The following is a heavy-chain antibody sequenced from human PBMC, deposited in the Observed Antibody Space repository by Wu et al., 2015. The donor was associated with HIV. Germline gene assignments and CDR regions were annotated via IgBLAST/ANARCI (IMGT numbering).Heavy chain of an antibody. D-gene: IGHD2-2*01. CDR2: MNPDNGNT. Sequence: QVQLVQSGAEVKKPGASVRVSCQASGYIFSNYDINWVRQAPGQGLEWMGWMNPDNGNTAFAQKFQGRVTMTRNTSISTAYMELRSLRFDDAAVYYCARDSGDVVPAAIDYYYGMDVWGQGTTVTVSS. CDR1: GYIFSNYD. CDR3: ARDSGDVVPAAIDYYYGMDV. J-gene: IGHJ6*02. V-gene: IGHV1-8*01.